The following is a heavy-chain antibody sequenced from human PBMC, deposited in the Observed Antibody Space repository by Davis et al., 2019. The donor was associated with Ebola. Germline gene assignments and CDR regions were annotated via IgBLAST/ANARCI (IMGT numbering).Heavy chain of an antibody. CDR3: ARAPAVRYFDLNYFDY. D-gene: IGHD3-9*01. J-gene: IGHJ4*02. CDR2: IYYTRST. Sequence: MPPQTLSPTCPLSAGSTSSGDYFWSWLRQPPGKGLEWSGFIYYTRSTYYNPSLKSRVTISVHTSKNQFSLKLSSVTAADTAVYYCARAPAVRYFDLNYFDYWGQGTLVTVSS. CDR1: AGSTSSGDYF. V-gene: IGHV4-30-4*08.